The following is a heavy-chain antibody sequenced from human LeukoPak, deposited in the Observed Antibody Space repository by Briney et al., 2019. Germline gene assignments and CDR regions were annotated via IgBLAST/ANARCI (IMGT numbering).Heavy chain of an antibody. CDR2: ISYDGSNK. J-gene: IGHJ3*02. CDR1: GFTFSSYG. CDR3: AKDLGRWLQRGDAFDI. D-gene: IGHD5-24*01. V-gene: IGHV3-30*18. Sequence: GRSLRLSCAASGFTFSSYGMHWVRQAPGKGLEWVAVISYDGSNKYYADSVKGRFTISRDNSKNTLYLQMNSLRAEDTAVYYCAKDLGRWLQRGDAFDIWGQGTVVTVSS.